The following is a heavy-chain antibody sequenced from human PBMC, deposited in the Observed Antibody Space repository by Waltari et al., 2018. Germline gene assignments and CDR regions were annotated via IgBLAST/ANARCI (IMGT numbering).Heavy chain of an antibody. CDR1: GGSISSSSYY. J-gene: IGHJ4*02. Sequence: QLQLQESGPGLVKPSETLSLTCTVSGGSISSSSYYWGWIRQPPGKGLEWIGSLYYSGSTSHNPSLKSRVTISVDTSKNQFSLKLSSVTAADTAVYYCARHEGSYFDYWGQGTLVTVSS. CDR3: ARHEGSYFDY. V-gene: IGHV4-39*01. CDR2: LYYSGST.